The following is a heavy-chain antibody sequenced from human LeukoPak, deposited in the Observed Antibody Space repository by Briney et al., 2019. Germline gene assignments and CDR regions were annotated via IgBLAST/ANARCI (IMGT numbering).Heavy chain of an antibody. CDR3: ARDLSGYDPFDC. CDR1: GFTFSSYS. D-gene: IGHD5-12*01. J-gene: IGHJ5*01. Sequence: GGSLRLSCAASGFTFSSYSMNWVRQAPGKGLEWVSSISSSSSYIYYADSVKGRFTISRDNAKNSLYLQMNSLRAEDTAVYYCARDLSGYDPFDCWGQGTLVTVSS. CDR2: ISSSSSYI. V-gene: IGHV3-21*01.